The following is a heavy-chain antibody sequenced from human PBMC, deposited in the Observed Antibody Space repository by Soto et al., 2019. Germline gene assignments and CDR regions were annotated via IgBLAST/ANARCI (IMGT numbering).Heavy chain of an antibody. V-gene: IGHV1-3*01. CDR1: GYTXTSYA. CDR2: INAGNGNT. J-gene: IGHJ6*02. CDR3: ARFSYSSSFLYYYGMDV. Sequence: GASVKVSCKASGYTXTSYAMYWVRQAPGQRLEWMGWINAGNGNTKYSQKFQGRVTITRDTSASTAYMELSSLRSEDTAVYYCARFSYSSSFLYYYGMDVWGQGTTVTVSS. D-gene: IGHD6-6*01.